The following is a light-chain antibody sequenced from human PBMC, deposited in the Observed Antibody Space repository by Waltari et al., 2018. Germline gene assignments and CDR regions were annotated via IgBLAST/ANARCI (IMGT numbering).Light chain of an antibody. CDR3: QQLGT. V-gene: IGKV3-11*01. CDR1: QILRSS. Sequence: RATLSCSASQILRSSSDWYQQKPGQAPRRLIYDTSNRATGIPPRFSGSGSGTDFTLTISSLEPEDFAVYYCQQLGTFGQGTKVEIK. CDR2: DTS. J-gene: IGKJ1*01.